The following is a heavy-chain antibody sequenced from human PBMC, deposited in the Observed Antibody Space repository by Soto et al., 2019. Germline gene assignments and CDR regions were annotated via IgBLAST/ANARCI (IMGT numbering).Heavy chain of an antibody. CDR3: ARVGLREGYSYRPYYYYGMDV. J-gene: IGHJ6*02. CDR1: GGSISSYY. Sequence: PSETLSLTCTVSGGSISSYYWSWIRQPPGKGLEWIGYIYYSGSTNYNPSLKSRVTISVDTSKNQFSLKLSSVTAADTAVYYCARVGLREGYSYRPYYYYGMDVWGQGTTVTVSS. CDR2: IYYSGST. D-gene: IGHD5-18*01. V-gene: IGHV4-59*01.